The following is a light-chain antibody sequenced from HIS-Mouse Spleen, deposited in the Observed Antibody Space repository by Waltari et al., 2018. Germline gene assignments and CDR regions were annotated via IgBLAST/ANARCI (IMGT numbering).Light chain of an antibody. J-gene: IGLJ2*01. CDR1: SSDVGSYNR. CDR2: EVS. CDR3: YSTDSSGNHRV. Sequence: QSALTQPPSVSGSPGQSVTISCTGTSSDVGSYNRVSWYQQPPGTAPKLMIYEVSNRPSGVPVRFSGSSSGTMATLTISGAQVEDEADYYCYSTDSSGNHRVFGGGTKLTVL. V-gene: IGLV2-18*02.